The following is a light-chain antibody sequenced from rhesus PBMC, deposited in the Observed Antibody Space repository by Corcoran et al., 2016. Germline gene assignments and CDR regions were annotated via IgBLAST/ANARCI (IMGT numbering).Light chain of an antibody. J-gene: IGKJ4*01. Sequence: EIVLTQSPATLSLSPGERATLSCRASQSVSSSLAWYQQKPGQAPRLLIYDASRRATGIPDRFSGRCSVTYCTLTISSLETEDVGFYYCQEYSNWPLTFGGGTKVELK. CDR3: QEYSNWPLT. CDR2: DAS. CDR1: QSVSSS. V-gene: IGKV3-35*01.